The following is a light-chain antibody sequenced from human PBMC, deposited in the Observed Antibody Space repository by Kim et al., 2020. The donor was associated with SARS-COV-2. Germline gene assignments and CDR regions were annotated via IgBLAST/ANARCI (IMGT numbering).Light chain of an antibody. CDR2: EVT. Sequence: PGQSITIYCTGTSSDVWNYNLVSWYQQHPGKAPKLMIYEVTKRPSGISNRFSGSKSGNTAYLTISGLQAEDEADYYCCSYAGSRNVFGGGTQLTVL. J-gene: IGLJ7*01. CDR1: SSDVWNYNL. V-gene: IGLV2-23*02. CDR3: CSYAGSRNV.